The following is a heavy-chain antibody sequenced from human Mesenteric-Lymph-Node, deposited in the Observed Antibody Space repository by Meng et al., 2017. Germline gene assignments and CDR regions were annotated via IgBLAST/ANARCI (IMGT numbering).Heavy chain of an antibody. Sequence: QWQLRESGPGLLKPPQPLSLTCTVSGGSISSGGYYWSWIRQHPGKGLEWIGYIYYSGSTYYNPSLKSLVTISVDTSKNQFSLKLSSVTAADTAVYYCARQSNNWINWYFDLWGRGTLVTVSS. J-gene: IGHJ2*01. D-gene: IGHD1-1*01. CDR3: ARQSNNWINWYFDL. V-gene: IGHV4-31*01. CDR2: IYYSGST. CDR1: GGSISSGGYY.